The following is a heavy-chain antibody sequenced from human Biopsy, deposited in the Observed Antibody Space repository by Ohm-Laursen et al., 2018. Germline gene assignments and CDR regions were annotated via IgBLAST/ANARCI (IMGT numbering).Heavy chain of an antibody. D-gene: IGHD3-22*01. J-gene: IGHJ3*01. V-gene: IGHV4-4*07. CDR2: TYKGGNT. CDR1: GASITSYY. Sequence: SETLSLTCAVSGASITSYYWSWIRQPAGKGLEWIGHTYKGGNTNHNPSLKSRVSMSVDTSKNQLSLTLRSVTAADTAMYYCASVVLGPTNDAFDLWGQGTMVGVSS. CDR3: ASVVLGPTNDAFDL.